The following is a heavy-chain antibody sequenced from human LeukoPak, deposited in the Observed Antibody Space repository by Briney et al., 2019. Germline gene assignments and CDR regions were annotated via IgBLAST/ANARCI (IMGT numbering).Heavy chain of an antibody. D-gene: IGHD6-6*01. CDR2: LSSSGENT. CDR3: AKVSSSSFDS. V-gene: IGHV3-23*01. CDR1: GFIFSNYW. Sequence: GGSLRLSCEGSGFIFSNYWMSWVRQAPGKGLEWVSALSSSGENTHYTDSVKGRFTISRDISKNTLYLQMNSLRAEDTAVYYCAKVSSSSFDSWGQGTLVTVSS. J-gene: IGHJ4*02.